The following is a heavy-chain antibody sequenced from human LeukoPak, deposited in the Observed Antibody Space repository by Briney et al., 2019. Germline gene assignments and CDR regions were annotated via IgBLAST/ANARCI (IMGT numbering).Heavy chain of an antibody. J-gene: IGHJ4*01. CDR3: ARVYYDSTGYPGGIDC. Sequence: GGSLRLSCAASGFTFSSYSMHWVRQAPGKGLEWVAILSSDGSNKYYAESVKDRFTISRDNSKNTLYLQMNSLRPEDTAVYYRARVYYDSTGYPGGIDCWGHGTLVTVSS. CDR1: GFTFSSYS. D-gene: IGHD3-22*01. V-gene: IGHV3-30-3*01. CDR2: LSSDGSNK.